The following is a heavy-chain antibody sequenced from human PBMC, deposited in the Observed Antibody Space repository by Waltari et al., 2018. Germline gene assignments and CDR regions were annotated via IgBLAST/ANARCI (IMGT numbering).Heavy chain of an antibody. J-gene: IGHJ4*02. Sequence: QVQLVVSGGGLVKPGGSLRISCAATGLPFSDYYMSWIRQAPGKGLEWVSYISSSGSTIYYADAVKGRFTISRDNAKNSLYLQMNSLRAEDTAVDYCARPPRGRNWAHFDYWGQGTLVTVSS. CDR2: ISSSGSTI. V-gene: IGHV3-11*04. CDR3: ARPPRGRNWAHFDY. D-gene: IGHD7-27*01. CDR1: GLPFSDYY.